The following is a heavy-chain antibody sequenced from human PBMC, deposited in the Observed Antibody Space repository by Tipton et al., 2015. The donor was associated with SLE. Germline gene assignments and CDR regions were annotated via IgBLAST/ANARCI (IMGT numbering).Heavy chain of an antibody. Sequence: AVSGLTFSTYGMTWVRQAPGKGLEWISLITGNGLNTYYADSVKGRFAISRDNSKNTLHLQMNSLRAEDTAVYYCAKGSGFDIWGQGPLVTVSS. V-gene: IGHV3-23*01. J-gene: IGHJ4*02. D-gene: IGHD3-10*01. CDR2: ITGNGLNT. CDR1: GLTFSTYG. CDR3: AKGSGFDI.